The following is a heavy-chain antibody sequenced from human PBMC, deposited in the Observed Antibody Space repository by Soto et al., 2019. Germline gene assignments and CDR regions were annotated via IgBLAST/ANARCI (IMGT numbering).Heavy chain of an antibody. J-gene: IGHJ4*02. CDR3: AKDHSAWAFDY. V-gene: IGHV3-43*01. D-gene: IGHD6-19*01. CDR1: GFTFDRSM. Sequence: EVQLVESGGVVVQPGGSLRLSCVASGFTFDRSMMHWVRQAPGKGLEWVSLITGDGGSAYYADSVKGRFTISRDNSKNSLYLPMNSLRTEDTAMYYCAKDHSAWAFDYWGQGTLVTVS. CDR2: ITGDGGSA.